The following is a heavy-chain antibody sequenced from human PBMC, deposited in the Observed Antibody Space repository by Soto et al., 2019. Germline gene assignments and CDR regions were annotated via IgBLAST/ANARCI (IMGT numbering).Heavy chain of an antibody. CDR2: IYSGGST. CDR3: ARDYYDSSGQPGYYYYYGMDV. V-gene: IGHV3-53*01. CDR1: GFTVSSNY. D-gene: IGHD3-22*01. J-gene: IGHJ6*02. Sequence: GGSLRLSCAVSGFTVSSNYMSWVRQAPWKGLEWVSVIYSGGSTYYADSVKGRFTISRDNSKNTLYLQMNSLRAEDTAVYYCARDYYDSSGQPGYYYYYGMDVWGQGTTVTVSS.